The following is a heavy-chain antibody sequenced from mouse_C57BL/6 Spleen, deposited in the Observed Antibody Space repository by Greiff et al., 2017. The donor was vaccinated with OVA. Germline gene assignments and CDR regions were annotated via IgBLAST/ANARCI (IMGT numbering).Heavy chain of an antibody. CDR1: GYTFTSYW. CDR2: INPSNGGT. J-gene: IGHJ1*03. Sequence: VQLQQPGTELVKPGASVKLSCKASGYTFTSYWMHWVKQRPGQGLEWIGNINPSNGGTTYNEKFKSKATLTVDKSSSTAYMQLSSLTSEDSAVYECARVGGSSYGWYFDVWGTGTTVTVSS. D-gene: IGHD1-1*01. V-gene: IGHV1-53*01. CDR3: ARVGGSSYGWYFDV.